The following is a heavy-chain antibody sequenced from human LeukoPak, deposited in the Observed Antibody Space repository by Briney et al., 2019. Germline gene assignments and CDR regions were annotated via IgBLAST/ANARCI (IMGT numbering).Heavy chain of an antibody. D-gene: IGHD3-22*01. V-gene: IGHV4-59*12. Sequence: DPSETLSLTCTVSGGSISSYYWSWIRQPPGKGLEWIGCVFYSGSTYYNPSLKSRVTISVDTSKNQFSLKLSSVTAADTAVYYCARDSSGYELGYWGQGTLVTVSS. CDR2: VFYSGST. CDR1: GGSISSYY. J-gene: IGHJ4*02. CDR3: ARDSSGYELGY.